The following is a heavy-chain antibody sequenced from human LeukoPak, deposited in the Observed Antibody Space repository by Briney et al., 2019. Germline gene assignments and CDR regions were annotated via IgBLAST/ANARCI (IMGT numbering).Heavy chain of an antibody. D-gene: IGHD5-18*01. CDR2: ISGSGGTT. CDR3: AKGGDIPKVINDY. V-gene: IGHV3-23*01. J-gene: IGHJ4*02. Sequence: PGGSLRLSCAASGFTFSTYAMSWVRQAPGKGLDWVSEISGSGGTTFYADSVKGRFTISGDNSKNTLYLQMNSLRVEDTAVYYCAKGGDIPKVINDYWGQGTLVTVSS. CDR1: GFTFSTYA.